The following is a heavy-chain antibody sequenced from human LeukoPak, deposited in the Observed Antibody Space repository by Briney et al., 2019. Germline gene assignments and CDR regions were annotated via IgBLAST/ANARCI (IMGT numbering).Heavy chain of an antibody. V-gene: IGHV3-23*01. D-gene: IGHD3-10*02. CDR1: GFTFSSYE. CDR2: ISATGGNT. CDR3: AKDFGMFSN. J-gene: IGHJ4*02. Sequence: GGSLRLSCAASGFTFSSYEMNWVRQAPGKGLEWVSAISATGGNTHSADSVKGRFTISRDSSKNTLYLQMNSLRAEDTAIYYCAKDFGMFSNWGQGTLVTVSS.